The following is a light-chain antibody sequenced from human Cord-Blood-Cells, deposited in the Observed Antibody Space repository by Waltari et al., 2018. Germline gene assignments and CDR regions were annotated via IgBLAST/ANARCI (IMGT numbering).Light chain of an antibody. Sequence: QSALTQPASVSGSPGQSITISCTGTSSDVGGYNYVSWYQQHPGKAPKLMIYDVSKRASGVSSRFSGSKSGNTASLTISGLQAEDEADYYCSSYTSSSTLVFGGGTKLTVL. CDR1: SSDVGGYNY. CDR3: SSYTSSSTLV. J-gene: IGLJ3*02. CDR2: DVS. V-gene: IGLV2-14*01.